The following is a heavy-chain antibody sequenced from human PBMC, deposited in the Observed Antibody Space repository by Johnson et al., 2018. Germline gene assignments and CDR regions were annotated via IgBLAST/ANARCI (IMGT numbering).Heavy chain of an antibody. J-gene: IGHJ6*02. Sequence: QVQLGQAGGGVVQPGRSLRLSCAASGFTFRSYAMYWVRQAPGKGLEWVAVISYDGSNEYYADSVKGRFSIPRDNSNNTLYLQMNSLRAEDTAVYYWAKEDCSSTSCYTPREPRTYYYYYGMDVWGQGTTVTVSS. D-gene: IGHD2-2*02. V-gene: IGHV3-30-3*01. CDR3: AKEDCSSTSCYTPREPRTYYYYYGMDV. CDR1: GFTFRSYA. CDR2: ISYDGSNE.